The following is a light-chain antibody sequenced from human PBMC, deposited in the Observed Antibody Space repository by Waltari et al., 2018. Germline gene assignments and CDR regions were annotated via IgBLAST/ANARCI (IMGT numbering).Light chain of an antibody. CDR3: SAYISRSISYVI. V-gene: IGLV2-14*03. J-gene: IGLJ2*01. Sequence: QPVLTQPASMSGSPGQSVTISCTGTSSDISDYNFVSWYQQHPGKGPKLIIYYVTNRASGVSTRFSGSKSGNRASLTISGLQAEDEADYYCSAYISRSISYVIFGGGTKLTVL. CDR1: SSDISDYNF. CDR2: YVT.